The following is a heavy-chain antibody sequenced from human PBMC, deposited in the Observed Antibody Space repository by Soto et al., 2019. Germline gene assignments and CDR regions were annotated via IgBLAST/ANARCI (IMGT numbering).Heavy chain of an antibody. CDR2: IYPGDSDT. Sequence: ESLKISCSGSGYSFSGFWIGWVRQMSGKDLEWMGIIYPGDSDTRYSPSFRGQITISADTSISTAYLQWNSLKASDTAIYYCARGITGISHPYHFDYWGQGTPVTVPS. CDR1: GYSFSGFW. D-gene: IGHD1-20*01. CDR3: ARGITGISHPYHFDY. V-gene: IGHV5-51*01. J-gene: IGHJ4*02.